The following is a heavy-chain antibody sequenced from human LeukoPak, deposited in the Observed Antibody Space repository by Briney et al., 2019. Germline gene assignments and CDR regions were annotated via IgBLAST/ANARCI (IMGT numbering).Heavy chain of an antibody. CDR3: ARDPMVRGVIGPYNWFDP. CDR1: GGAFSDYA. V-gene: IGHV1-69*01. J-gene: IGHJ5*02. D-gene: IGHD3-10*01. Sequence: SVKVSCKASGGAFSDYAITWVRQAPGQGLEWMGGIIPIYGTTNYAQRFQGRVTITADVSTSTAHMELGSLRSEDTAVYYCARDPMVRGVIGPYNWFDPWGQGTLVTVSS. CDR2: IIPIYGTT.